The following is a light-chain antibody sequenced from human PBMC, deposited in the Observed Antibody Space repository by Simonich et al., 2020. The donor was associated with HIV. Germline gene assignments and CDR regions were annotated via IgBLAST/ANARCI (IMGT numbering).Light chain of an antibody. J-gene: IGLJ2*01. CDR2: DVR. V-gene: IGLV2-14*02. CDR1: SSDVGSFNL. CDR3: SSYTSSSTVV. Sequence: QSALTQPASVSGSPGQSITIPCPGTSSDVGSFNLVSWYHQHPGKAPKLMIYDVRSRPSGVSNRFSGSKSGNTASLTISGLQAEDEADYYCSSYTSSSTVVFGGGTKLTVL.